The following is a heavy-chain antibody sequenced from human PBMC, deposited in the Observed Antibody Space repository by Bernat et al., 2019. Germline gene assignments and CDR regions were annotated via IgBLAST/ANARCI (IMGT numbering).Heavy chain of an antibody. CDR1: GGSFSGYY. Sequence: QVQLQQWGAGLLKPSETLSLTCAVYGGSFSGYYWSWIRQPPGKGLEWIGEINHSGSTNYNPSLKSRVTISVDTSKNQFSLKLSSVTAADTAVYYCARVYYGSPAGFDYWGQGTLVTVSS. CDR3: ARVYYGSPAGFDY. D-gene: IGHD3-10*01. CDR2: INHSGST. V-gene: IGHV4-34*01. J-gene: IGHJ4*02.